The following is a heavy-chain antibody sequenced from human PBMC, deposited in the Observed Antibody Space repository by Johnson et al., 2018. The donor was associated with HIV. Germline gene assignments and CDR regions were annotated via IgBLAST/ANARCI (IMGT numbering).Heavy chain of an antibody. J-gene: IGHJ3*01. V-gene: IGHV3-30*04. Sequence: QVQLVESGGGMVQPGRSLRLSCAASGFTFSSYAMHWVRQAPGKGLEWVAVISYDGSNKYYADSVKGRFTISRDNSKNTLYLQMNSLRAEDTAVYYCARERGISGGFDFWGQGTRVSVSS. D-gene: IGHD2-15*01. CDR1: GFTFSSYA. CDR2: ISYDGSNK. CDR3: ARERGISGGFDF.